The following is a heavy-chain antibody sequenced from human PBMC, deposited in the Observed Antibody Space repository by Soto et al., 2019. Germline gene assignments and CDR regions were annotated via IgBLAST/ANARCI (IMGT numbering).Heavy chain of an antibody. J-gene: IGHJ3*02. CDR3: ARGVVVIKDAFDI. Sequence: SETLSLTCTVSGGSISSGGYYGSWIRQHPGKGLEWIGYIYYSGSTYYNPSLKSRVTISVDTSKNQFSLKLSSVTAADTAVYYCARGVVVIKDAFDIWGQGTMVTVSS. CDR1: GGSISSGGYY. V-gene: IGHV4-31*03. CDR2: IYYSGST. D-gene: IGHD3-22*01.